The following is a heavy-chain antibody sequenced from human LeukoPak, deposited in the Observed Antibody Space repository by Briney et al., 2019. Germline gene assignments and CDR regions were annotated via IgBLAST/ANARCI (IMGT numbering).Heavy chain of an antibody. CDR1: GYTFTSYG. CDR2: ISAYNGNT. Sequence: ASVKVSCKASGYTFTSYGISWVRPAPGQGLEWMGWISAYNGNTNYAQKLQGRVTMTTDTSTSTAYMELRSLRSDDTAVYYCARAHTYYYDSSGYCTDYWGQGTLVTVSS. V-gene: IGHV1-18*01. J-gene: IGHJ4*02. CDR3: ARAHTYYYDSSGYCTDY. D-gene: IGHD3-22*01.